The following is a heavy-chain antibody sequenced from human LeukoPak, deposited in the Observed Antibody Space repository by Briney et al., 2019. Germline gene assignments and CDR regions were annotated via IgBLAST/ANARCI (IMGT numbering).Heavy chain of an antibody. J-gene: IGHJ5*02. CDR2: INPNSGGT. V-gene: IGHV1-2*02. CDR1: GYTFTGSY. CDR3: ARGVVAIPYNWFDP. D-gene: IGHD2-15*01. Sequence: ASVKVSCKASGYTFTGSYMHWVRQAPGQGLEWMGWINPNSGGTNYAQKFQGRVTMTRDTSISTAYMELSRLRSDDTAVYYCARGVVAIPYNWFDPWGQGTLVTVSS.